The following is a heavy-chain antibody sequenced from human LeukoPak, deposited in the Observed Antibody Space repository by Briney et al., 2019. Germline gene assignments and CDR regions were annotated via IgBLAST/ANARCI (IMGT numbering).Heavy chain of an antibody. CDR1: GLTLSGYW. J-gene: IGHJ4*02. D-gene: IGHD5-18*01. V-gene: IGHV3-74*01. Sequence: GGSLRPSCAASGLTLSGYWMHWVRQAPGEGLVWVSRINGDASSTSYADSVKGRFTISRDNAKSTLYLQMSTLRGEDTAARARGSTYGYFEYWGQGTLVTVSS. CDR3: GSTYGYFEY. CDR2: INGDASST.